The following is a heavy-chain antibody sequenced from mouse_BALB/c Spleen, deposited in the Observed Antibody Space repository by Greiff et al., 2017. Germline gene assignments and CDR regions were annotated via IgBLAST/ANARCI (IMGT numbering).Heavy chain of an antibody. V-gene: IGHV1-82*01. J-gene: IGHJ4*01. Sequence: QVQLQQSGPELVKPGASVKISCKASGYAFSSSWMNWVKQRPGQGLEWIGRIYPGDGDTNYNGKFKGKATLTADKSSSTAYMQLSSLTSVDSAVYFCATMITTAYYAMDYWGQGTSVTVSS. CDR3: ATMITTAYYAMDY. CDR2: IYPGDGDT. D-gene: IGHD2-4*01. CDR1: GYAFSSSW.